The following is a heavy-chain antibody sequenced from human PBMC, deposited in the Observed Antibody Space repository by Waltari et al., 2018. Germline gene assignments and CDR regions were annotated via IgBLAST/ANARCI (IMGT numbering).Heavy chain of an antibody. J-gene: IGHJ2*01. Sequence: EVQLVESGGGLVQPGRSLKLSCAASGFNFDDYAMHWVRQIPGKGLEWGSGISWNGGNIGYADSVKGRFTISRDNAENSLYLQMNSLTDDDTALYYCAKDRRQQPVYWFLDLWGRGTLVAVSS. CDR2: ISWNGGNI. V-gene: IGHV3-9*01. CDR3: AKDRRQQPVYWFLDL. D-gene: IGHD6-13*01. CDR1: GFNFDDYA.